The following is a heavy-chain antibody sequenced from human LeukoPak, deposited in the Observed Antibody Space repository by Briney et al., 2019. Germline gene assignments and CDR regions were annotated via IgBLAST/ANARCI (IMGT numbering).Heavy chain of an antibody. V-gene: IGHV1-69*04. Sequence: ASVKVSCKASGGTFSSYTISWVRQAPGQGVEWMGRIIAILGIANYAQKLQGRVTITAEKYTSRAYMEMRRVRDEDTAVYYCARDPYCSSTSCSAPYYFDYWGQGTLVTVSS. J-gene: IGHJ4*02. CDR3: ARDPYCSSTSCSAPYYFDY. CDR2: IIAILGIA. D-gene: IGHD2-2*01. CDR1: GGTFSSYT.